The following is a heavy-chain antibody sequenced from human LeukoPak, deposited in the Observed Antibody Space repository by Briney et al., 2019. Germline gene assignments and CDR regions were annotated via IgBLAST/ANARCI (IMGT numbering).Heavy chain of an antibody. D-gene: IGHD3-10*01. CDR2: IYTSGST. Sequence: PETLSLXCTVSGGSISSYYWSWIRQPAGKGLEWIGRIYTSGSTNYNPSLKSRVTMSVDTSKNQLSLHLTSVTAADTAVYYCARDHYYYASGSYAFDIWGQGTMVTVSS. J-gene: IGHJ3*02. CDR3: ARDHYYYASGSYAFDI. CDR1: GGSISSYY. V-gene: IGHV4-4*07.